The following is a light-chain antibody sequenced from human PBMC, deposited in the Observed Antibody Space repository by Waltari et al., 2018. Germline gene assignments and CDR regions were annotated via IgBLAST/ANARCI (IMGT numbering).Light chain of an antibody. CDR2: GAS. J-gene: IGKJ4*01. Sequence: EIVITQSPATLSVSPGERATLSCRASQSVSINLAWYQQKPGQAPRLLIYGASTRATGIPARFSGSGSGTEFTLTISSLQSEDVAVYYCQQYNDWPPLTFGGGTKVEIK. CDR1: QSVSIN. CDR3: QQYNDWPPLT. V-gene: IGKV3-15*01.